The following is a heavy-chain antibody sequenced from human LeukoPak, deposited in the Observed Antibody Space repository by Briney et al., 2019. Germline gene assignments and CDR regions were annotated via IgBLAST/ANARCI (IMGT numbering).Heavy chain of an antibody. D-gene: IGHD5-18*01. CDR1: GGSISSYY. V-gene: IGHV4-59*01. Sequence: SETLSLTCTVSGGSISSYYWSWIRQPPGKGLEWIGYIHYSGSTHYNPSLKSRVTISVDTSKNQFSLKLSSVTAADTAVYYCARAGSYGFATFDYWGQGTLVTVSS. CDR2: IHYSGST. J-gene: IGHJ4*02. CDR3: ARAGSYGFATFDY.